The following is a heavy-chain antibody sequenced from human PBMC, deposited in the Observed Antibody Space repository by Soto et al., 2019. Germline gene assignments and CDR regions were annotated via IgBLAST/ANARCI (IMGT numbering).Heavy chain of an antibody. CDR3: ARDYYYDSSGYFPPSRFFDYYYGMDV. Sequence: GESLKISCAASGYTFISYSMNWVRQAPGKGLEWISYISSSSSTIYYADSVKGRFTISRDNAKNSLYLQMNSLRDEDTAVYYCARDYYYDSSGYFPPSRFFDYYYGMDVWGPGTTVTVSS. J-gene: IGHJ6*02. CDR1: GYTFISYS. D-gene: IGHD3-22*01. V-gene: IGHV3-48*02. CDR2: ISSSSSTI.